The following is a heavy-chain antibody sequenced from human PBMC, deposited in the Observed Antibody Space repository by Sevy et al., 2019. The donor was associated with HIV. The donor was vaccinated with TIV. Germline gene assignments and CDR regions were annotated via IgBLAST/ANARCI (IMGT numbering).Heavy chain of an antibody. V-gene: IGHV4-30-2*01. CDR1: GASINTPYS. D-gene: IGHD3-16*01. J-gene: IGHJ5*02. CDR3: ARVWADTGFDP. Sequence: SETLSLTCALSGASINTPYSWTWIRQPPGKGLEWIGYIYHTGSTNYNPSLRSRITISVDKSKNQFSLKVNSMIAADTAVYYCARVWADTGFDPWGQGIQVTVSS. CDR2: IYHTGST.